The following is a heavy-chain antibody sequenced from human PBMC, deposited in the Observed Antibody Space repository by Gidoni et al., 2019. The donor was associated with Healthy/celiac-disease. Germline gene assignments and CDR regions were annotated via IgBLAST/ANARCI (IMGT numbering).Heavy chain of an antibody. V-gene: IGHV3-15*01. D-gene: IGHD5-12*01. CDR1: GCTFSNAW. J-gene: IGHJ4*02. Sequence: EGQLVESGGGVVKPGGSLRLSCAASGCTFSNAWMSWVRQAPGKGLAWVGRIKSKTDGGTTDYAAPLKGRFTISRDDSKSTLYLQMNSLKTEDTAVYYCTTGGVATIKLHWGQGTLVTVSS. CDR3: TTGGVATIKLH. CDR2: IKSKTDGGTT.